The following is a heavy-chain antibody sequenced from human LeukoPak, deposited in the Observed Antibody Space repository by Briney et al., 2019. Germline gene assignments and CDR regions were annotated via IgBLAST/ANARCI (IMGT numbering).Heavy chain of an antibody. CDR2: ISYDGSNK. CDR3: AKGISWYSSGWYYFDY. V-gene: IGHV3-30*18. Sequence: GRSLRLSCAASGFTFSSFGMSWVRQAPGKGLEWVAVISYDGSNKHYADSVKGRFTISRDNSRNTLYLQMNSLRAEDTAVYYCAKGISWYSSGWYYFDYWGQGTLVTVSS. CDR1: GFTFSSFG. J-gene: IGHJ4*02. D-gene: IGHD6-19*01.